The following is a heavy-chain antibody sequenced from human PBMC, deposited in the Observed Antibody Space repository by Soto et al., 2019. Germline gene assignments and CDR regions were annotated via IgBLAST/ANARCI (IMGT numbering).Heavy chain of an antibody. CDR2: ISGYNGNT. CDR1: GYTLTNYG. V-gene: IGHV1-18*01. J-gene: IGHJ5*01. Sequence: QIQLVQSGAEVQKPGASVKVSCKTSGYTLTNYGVNWVRQTPGHGLEWMGGISGYNGNTYYVKKFQGRLSVATDTTTSTAYLELRSLRSDHPAVYYWARESWQWLDSWSQGTRVTVSS. CDR3: ARESWQWLDS.